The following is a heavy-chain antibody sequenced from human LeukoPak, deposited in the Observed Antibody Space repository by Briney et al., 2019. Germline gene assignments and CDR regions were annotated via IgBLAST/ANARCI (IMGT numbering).Heavy chain of an antibody. CDR3: ARVGSRYCSGANCYDGF. J-gene: IGHJ4*02. D-gene: IGHD2-15*01. CDR1: GFTFINYS. Sequence: PGGSLRLSCAASGFTFINYSMHWVRQAPGKGLVWVSRIKSDGITTNYADSVKGRFTISRDNAKNTLYLQVNSLRAEDTAVYYCARVGSRYCSGANCYDGFWGQGTLVSVSS. V-gene: IGHV3-74*01. CDR2: IKSDGITT.